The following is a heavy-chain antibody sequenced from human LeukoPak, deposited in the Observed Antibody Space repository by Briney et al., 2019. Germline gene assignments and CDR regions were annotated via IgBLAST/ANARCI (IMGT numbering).Heavy chain of an antibody. CDR2: FDPEDGET. V-gene: IGHV1-24*01. CDR1: GYTLTELS. Sequence: ASVKVSCKVSGYTLTELSMHWVRQAPGKGLEWMGGFDPEDGETIYAQKFQGRVTMTEDTSTDTAYMELSSLRSDDTAVYYCARVSPYQLLSNRGNAPDYWGQGTLVTVSS. D-gene: IGHD2-2*01. CDR3: ARVSPYQLLSNRGNAPDY. J-gene: IGHJ4*02.